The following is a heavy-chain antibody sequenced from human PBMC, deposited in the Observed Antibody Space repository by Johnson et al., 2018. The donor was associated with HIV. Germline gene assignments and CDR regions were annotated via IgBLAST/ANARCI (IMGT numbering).Heavy chain of an antibody. J-gene: IGHJ3*02. D-gene: IGHD3-10*01. V-gene: IGHV3-15*01. CDR2: INSKIDGGTT. CDR3: TTYYGWAFDI. Sequence: VQPVESGGGLVKPGGSLRLSCSASIFTFKNAWMSWVRQAPGKVLERVGRINSKIDGGTTDYAAPVKGRFTISRDDSKNTLYMQMNSLKTEDTAVYYCTTYYGWAFDIWGQGTMVTVSS. CDR1: IFTFKNAW.